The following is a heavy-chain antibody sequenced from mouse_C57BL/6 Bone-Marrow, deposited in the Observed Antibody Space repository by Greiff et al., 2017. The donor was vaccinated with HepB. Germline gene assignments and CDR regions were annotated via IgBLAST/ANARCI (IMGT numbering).Heavy chain of an antibody. CDR1: GYTFTDYN. CDR3: ARSYYYGDWYFDV. J-gene: IGHJ1*03. V-gene: IGHV1-18*01. CDR2: INPNNGGT. Sequence: VQLQQSGPELVKPGASVKIPCKASGYTFTDYNMDWVKQSHGKSLEWIGDINPNNGGTIYNQKFKGKATLTVDKSSSTAYMELRSLTSEDTAVYYCARSYYYGDWYFDVWGTGTTVTVSS. D-gene: IGHD1-1*01.